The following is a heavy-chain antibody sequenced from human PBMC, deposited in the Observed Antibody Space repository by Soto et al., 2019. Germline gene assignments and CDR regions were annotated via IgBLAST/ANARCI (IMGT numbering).Heavy chain of an antibody. J-gene: IGHJ3*02. CDR3: ARIIEGASASDI. CDR2: IFSNDEK. CDR1: GFSLSNARMG. V-gene: IGHV2-26*01. Sequence: QVTLKESGPVLVKPTEPLTLTCTVSGFSLSNARMGVSWIRQPPGKALEWLAHIFSNDEKSYSTSLKSRLTISKDTSKSQVVLTMTNMDPLDTATYYCARIIEGASASDIWGQGTMVTDSS. D-gene: IGHD1-26*01.